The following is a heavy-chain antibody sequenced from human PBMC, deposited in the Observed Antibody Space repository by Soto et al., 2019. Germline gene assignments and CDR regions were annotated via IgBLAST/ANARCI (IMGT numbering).Heavy chain of an antibody. D-gene: IGHD6-13*01. Sequence: GESLKISCKGAGYSFTSYWIVWVRQMPGKGLEWMGIVYPDDSDTRYNPSFQGHVTISADKSINTAYLQWSSLEASDTAMYYCARHWPQQPLDPWGQGTLVTVSS. J-gene: IGHJ5*02. CDR2: VYPDDSDT. CDR3: ARHWPQQPLDP. CDR1: GYSFTSYW. V-gene: IGHV5-51*01.